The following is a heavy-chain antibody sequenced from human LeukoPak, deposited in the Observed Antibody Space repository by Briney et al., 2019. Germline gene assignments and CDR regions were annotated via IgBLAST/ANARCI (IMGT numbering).Heavy chain of an antibody. D-gene: IGHD1-26*01. V-gene: IGHV3-33*01. CDR2: IWYDGSNK. Sequence: GRSLRLSCAASGFTFSSYGMHWVRQAPGKGLEWVAVIWYDGSNKYYADSVKGRFTISRDNSKNMLYLQMNSLRAEDTAVYYCARDGRPALDYWGQGTLVTVSS. CDR1: GFTFSSYG. J-gene: IGHJ4*02. CDR3: ARDGRPALDY.